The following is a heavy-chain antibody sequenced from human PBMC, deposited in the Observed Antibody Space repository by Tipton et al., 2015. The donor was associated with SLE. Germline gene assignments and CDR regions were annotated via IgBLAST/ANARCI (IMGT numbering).Heavy chain of an antibody. V-gene: IGHV4-4*07. CDR2: VYGTEIA. J-gene: IGHJ4*02. D-gene: IGHD3-3*01. CDR1: GDSVSSNY. Sequence: TLSLTCTVSGDSVSSNYWNWIQQPAGKGLEWIGRVYGTEIANYNPSLESRVTMSVDTSQNQFSLKLTSVTAADTAVYYCARIRPGHGDPFDFWGQGTLVTVSS. CDR3: ARIRPGHGDPFDF.